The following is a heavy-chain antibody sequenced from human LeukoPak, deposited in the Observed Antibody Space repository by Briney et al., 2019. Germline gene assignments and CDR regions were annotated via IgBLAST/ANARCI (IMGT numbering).Heavy chain of an antibody. CDR3: ARYPHCSSTDCYVT. V-gene: IGHV4-30-4*01. J-gene: IGHJ4*02. CDR2: IYYSGST. D-gene: IGHD2-2*01. Sequence: PSQTLSLTCTVSGASVNSGDYYWSWIRQSPGEGLEWIGYIYYSGSTYYNPSLKSRVTISVDTSKNQFSLKLSSVTAADTAVYYCARYPHCSSTDCYVTWGQGTLVIVPA. CDR1: GASVNSGDYY.